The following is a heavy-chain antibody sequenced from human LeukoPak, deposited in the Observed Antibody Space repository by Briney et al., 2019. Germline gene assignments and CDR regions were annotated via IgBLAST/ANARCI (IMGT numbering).Heavy chain of an antibody. D-gene: IGHD2/OR15-2a*01. J-gene: IGHJ4*02. Sequence: GGSLRLSCAASGFTFNSYAMSWVRQAPGKGLEWVSTISGNGDSTSYAHSVKGRFTISRDNSKNTLYLQMNSLRAEDTAVYYCARGYISSAKFDYWGQGTLVTVSS. CDR3: ARGYISSAKFDY. V-gene: IGHV3-23*01. CDR1: GFTFNSYA. CDR2: ISGNGDST.